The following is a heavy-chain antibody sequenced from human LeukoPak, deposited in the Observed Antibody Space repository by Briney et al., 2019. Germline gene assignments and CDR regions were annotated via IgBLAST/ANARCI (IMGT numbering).Heavy chain of an antibody. CDR3: VAEMTASAAFDF. CDR1: GDSITSSSHY. Sequence: PSETLSLTCTVSGDSITSSSHYWGWIRQPPWKRLEWIGSIHHTGRNYSKAALKSRVTISMDTAKSQFSLKLNSVTAADSGVYYCVAEMTASAAFDFWGQGTMVAVSP. CDR2: IHHTGRN. V-gene: IGHV4-39*01. J-gene: IGHJ3*01. D-gene: IGHD2-21*02.